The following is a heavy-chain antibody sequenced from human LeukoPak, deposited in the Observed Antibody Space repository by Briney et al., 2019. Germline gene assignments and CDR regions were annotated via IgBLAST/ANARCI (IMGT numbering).Heavy chain of an antibody. V-gene: IGHV4-34*01. CDR1: GGSFSGYY. CDR3: AGTHSGYDFY. Sequence: PSETLSLTCADYGGSFSGYYWSWIRQPPGKGLGWIGEINHSGSTNYNPSLKSRVTISVDTSKNQFSLKLSSVTAADTAVYYCAGTHSGYDFYWGQGTLVTVSS. CDR2: INHSGST. D-gene: IGHD5-12*01. J-gene: IGHJ4*02.